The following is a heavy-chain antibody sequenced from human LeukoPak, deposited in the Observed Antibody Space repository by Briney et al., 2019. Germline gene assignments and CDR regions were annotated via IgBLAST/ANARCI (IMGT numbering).Heavy chain of an antibody. CDR2: MSYIGSA. D-gene: IGHD7-27*01. J-gene: IGHJ4*02. CDR1: GGSVSPVSGDSINSSY. CDR3: ARAGDPWRFDY. Sequence: PSETLPLTCTVSGGSVSPVSGDSINSSYWSWIRQPPGKGLEWIGFMSYIGSANYNPSLESRVTISVDTSKNQFSLKLRSVTAADTAVYYCARAGDPWRFDYWGQGTLVAVSS. V-gene: IGHV4-61*01.